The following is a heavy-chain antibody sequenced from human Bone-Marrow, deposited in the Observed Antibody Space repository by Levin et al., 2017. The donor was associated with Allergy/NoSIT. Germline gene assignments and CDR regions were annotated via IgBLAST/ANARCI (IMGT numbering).Heavy chain of an antibody. CDR1: GFTFSSYW. J-gene: IGHJ5*02. Sequence: GESLKISCAASGFTFSSYWMSWVRQAPGKGLEWVANIKQDGSEKYYVDSVKGRFTISRDNAKNSLYLQMNSLRAEDTAVYYCAREGYSSSSWFDPWGQGTLVTVSS. CDR2: IKQDGSEK. D-gene: IGHD6-6*01. CDR3: AREGYSSSSWFDP. V-gene: IGHV3-7*01.